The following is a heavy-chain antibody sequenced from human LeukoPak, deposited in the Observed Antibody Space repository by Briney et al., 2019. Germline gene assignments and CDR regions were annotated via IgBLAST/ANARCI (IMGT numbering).Heavy chain of an antibody. CDR1: GDSISSYY. CDR2: IHTNGRT. J-gene: IGHJ4*02. Sequence: SETLSLTCTVSGDSISSYYWSWIRQTPGKGLEWIWYIHTNGRTNYSPSLKSRVTMSVDSSKNQLSLMLSSVTAADTAVYYCTRRAPTSYGHYLDSWGQGTLVTVSS. V-gene: IGHV4-4*09. CDR3: TRRAPTSYGHYLDS. D-gene: IGHD3-10*01.